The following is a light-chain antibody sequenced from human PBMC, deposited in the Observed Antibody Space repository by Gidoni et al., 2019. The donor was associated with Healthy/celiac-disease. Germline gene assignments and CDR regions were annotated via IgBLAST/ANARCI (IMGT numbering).Light chain of an antibody. CDR2: AAS. CDR3: QQYYSYPGT. J-gene: IGKJ2*01. V-gene: IGKV1-8*01. Sequence: AIRMTQSPSSLYASTGDRVTITCRASQGISSYLAWYQQKPGKAPKLLIYAASTLQSGVPSRLSGSGAGTDFTLTISCLQSEDFATYYCQQYYSYPGTFGQGTKLEIK. CDR1: QGISSY.